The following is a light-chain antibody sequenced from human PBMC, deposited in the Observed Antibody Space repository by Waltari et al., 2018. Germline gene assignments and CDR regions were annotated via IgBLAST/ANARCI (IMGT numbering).Light chain of an antibody. CDR3: QQNNYY. CDR2: DAS. V-gene: IGKV1-5*01. Sequence: DTQMTQSPSTLSASVGDSVTITCRASPSINNWLAWYQQKPGKAPKLLIYDASSLERGVPSRFSGSGSGTEFTLTISSLQPDDFASYYCQQNNYYFGQGTKLEIK. J-gene: IGKJ2*01. CDR1: PSINNW.